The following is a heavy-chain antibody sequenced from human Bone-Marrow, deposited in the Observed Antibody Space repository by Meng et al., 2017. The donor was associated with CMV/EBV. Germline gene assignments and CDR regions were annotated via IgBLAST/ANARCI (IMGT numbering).Heavy chain of an antibody. D-gene: IGHD3-9*01. CDR3: ARDGHYDILTGYYYFDY. CDR2: IIPILGIA. V-gene: IGHV1-69*04. J-gene: IGHJ4*02. Sequence: SVKVSCKASGGTFSSYTISWVRQAPGQGLEWMGRIIPILGIANYAQKFQGRVTITADKSTSTAYMELSSLRSEDTAVYYCARDGHYDILTGYYYFDYWGQGTLVTVSS. CDR1: GGTFSSYT.